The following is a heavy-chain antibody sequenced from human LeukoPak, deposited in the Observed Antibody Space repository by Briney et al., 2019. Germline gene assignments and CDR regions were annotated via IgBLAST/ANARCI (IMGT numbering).Heavy chain of an antibody. CDR3: AKDRGHCTNGVCHNYYYMDV. J-gene: IGHJ6*03. D-gene: IGHD2-8*01. Sequence: GGSLRLSCAASGFAFSSYAMRWVRQAPGKGLEWVSSISGSGDRRDSADSVKGRFTISRDNSKNTLYLEMYSLRAEDTAVYYCAKDRGHCTNGVCHNYYYMDVWGKGTTVTVAS. CDR1: GFAFSSYA. CDR2: ISGSGDRR. V-gene: IGHV3-23*01.